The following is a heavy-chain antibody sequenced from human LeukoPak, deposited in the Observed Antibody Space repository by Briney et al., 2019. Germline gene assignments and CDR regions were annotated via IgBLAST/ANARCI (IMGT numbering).Heavy chain of an antibody. V-gene: IGHV3-23*01. CDR2: ITGSGGNT. D-gene: IGHD3-9*01. J-gene: IGHJ4*02. Sequence: GGSLRLSCAASGFTFSNYAMSWVRQAPGRGLEWVSAITGSGGNTYYADSVKGRFTISRDNSKNTVFLQMNSLRAEDTAVYYCAKWGDYDVLTGYYVSDYWGQGTLVTVSS. CDR1: GFTFSNYA. CDR3: AKWGDYDVLTGYYVSDY.